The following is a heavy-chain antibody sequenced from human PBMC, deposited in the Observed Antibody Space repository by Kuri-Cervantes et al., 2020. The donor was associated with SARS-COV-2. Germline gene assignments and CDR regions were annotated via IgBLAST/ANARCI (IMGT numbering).Heavy chain of an antibody. J-gene: IGHJ4*02. CDR3: AREGPYGSGSYFDY. CDR1: GGSFSDYY. Sequence: ESLKISCAVYGGSFSDYYWNWIRQSPGKGLEWIGKIDHGGTTNYNPSLESRVTMSVDTSKNQFSLKLNSVTVADTAVYYCAREGPYGSGSYFDYWGQGTLVTVSS. V-gene: IGHV4-34*01. D-gene: IGHD3-10*01. CDR2: IDHGGTT.